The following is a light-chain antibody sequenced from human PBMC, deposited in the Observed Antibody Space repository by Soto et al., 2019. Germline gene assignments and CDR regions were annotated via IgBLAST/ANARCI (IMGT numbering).Light chain of an antibody. J-gene: IGKJ4*02. CDR3: QQRLNWPG. CDR1: QSVSSY. V-gene: IGKV3-11*01. Sequence: EIVLTQSPATLSLSPGERATLSCRASQSVSSYLAWYQQKPGQAHRLLIYDASNRATGIPARFSGSGSGTDFTLPSSRLEREDFAFYYCQQRLNWPGFGGGTKVELK. CDR2: DAS.